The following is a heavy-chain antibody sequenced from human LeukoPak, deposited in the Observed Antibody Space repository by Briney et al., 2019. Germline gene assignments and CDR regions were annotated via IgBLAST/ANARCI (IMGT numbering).Heavy chain of an antibody. V-gene: IGHV4-38-2*02. D-gene: IGHD6-19*01. CDR1: GYSISSAYY. CDR2: IYHSGNT. Sequence: SETLSLTCAVSGYSISSAYYWGWIRQPPGKGLEWIGSIYHSGNTYYNPSLKSRVTISIDKSKNQFSLKVTAVTAADTAVYFCAREQRARGWYVGCDPWGRGTLVTVSS. J-gene: IGHJ5*02. CDR3: AREQRARGWYVGCDP.